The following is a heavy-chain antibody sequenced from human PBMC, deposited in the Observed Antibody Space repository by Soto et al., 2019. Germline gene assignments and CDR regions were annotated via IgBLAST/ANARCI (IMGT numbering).Heavy chain of an antibody. J-gene: IGHJ4*02. CDR3: ARDGNFAFRGYSFAFDL. CDR1: GYRFTNYY. D-gene: IGHD5-12*01. V-gene: IGHV1-2*05. Sequence: QVQLVQSGAEVKKPGASVRVSCKASGYRFTNYYIHWVRQAPGQGLAWMGRMNLDTGGTTYAQKSQGRVTMTRDTSINTAYVEVTNLKSDDTDIYYCARDGNFAFRGYSFAFDLWGQGTLVTVSS. CDR2: MNLDTGGT.